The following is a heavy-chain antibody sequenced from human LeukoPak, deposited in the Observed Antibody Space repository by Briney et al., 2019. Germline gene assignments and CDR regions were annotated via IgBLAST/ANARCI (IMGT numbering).Heavy chain of an antibody. D-gene: IGHD6-19*01. CDR1: GFTFDDYA. V-gene: IGHV3-9*01. Sequence: PGGSLRLSCAASGFTFDDYAMHWVRHAPGKGLEWVSGISWNSGSIGYADSVKGRFTISRDNAKNSLYLQMNSLRAEDTALYYCAKDMAVAGNYYYYGMDVWGQGTTVTVSS. CDR2: ISWNSGSI. J-gene: IGHJ6*02. CDR3: AKDMAVAGNYYYYGMDV.